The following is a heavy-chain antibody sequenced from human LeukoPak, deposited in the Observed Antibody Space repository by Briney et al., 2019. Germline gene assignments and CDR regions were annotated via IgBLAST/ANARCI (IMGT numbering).Heavy chain of an antibody. CDR3: ARGSGSLSFDI. Sequence: PSETLSLTCTVSGGSISSGSYYWSWIRQPAGKGLEWIGRIYTSGSTNYNPSLKSRVTISVDTSKNQFSLKRSSVTAADTAVYYCARGSGSLSFDIWGQGTMVTVSS. CDR1: GGSISSGSYY. J-gene: IGHJ3*02. D-gene: IGHD1-26*01. CDR2: IYTSGST. V-gene: IGHV4-61*02.